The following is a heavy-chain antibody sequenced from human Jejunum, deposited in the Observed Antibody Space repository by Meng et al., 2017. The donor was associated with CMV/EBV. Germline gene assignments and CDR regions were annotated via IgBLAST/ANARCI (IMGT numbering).Heavy chain of an antibody. Sequence: CTVCGGSVSSGRYIWSWIRQPPGKGLEWIGYIYDSGSTSYNHALKSRVTISIDTSNKQLSLKLSSVTAADTAVYYCARGWGWFDPWGQGTLVTVSS. CDR3: ARGWGWFDP. J-gene: IGHJ5*02. CDR1: GGSVSSGRYI. V-gene: IGHV4-61*01. D-gene: IGHD3-16*01. CDR2: IYDSGST.